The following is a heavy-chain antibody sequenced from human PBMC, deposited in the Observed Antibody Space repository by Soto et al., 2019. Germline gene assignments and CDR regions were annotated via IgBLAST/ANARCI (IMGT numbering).Heavy chain of an antibody. CDR2: ISGSGGST. Sequence: GGSLRLSCAASGFTFSSYAMSWVRQAPGKGLEWVSAISGSGGSTYYADSVKGRFTISRDNSKNTLYLQMNSLRAEDTAVYYCAKVVYYYDSSGYSYWGQGTLVTVSS. J-gene: IGHJ4*02. D-gene: IGHD3-22*01. CDR3: AKVVYYYDSSGYSY. V-gene: IGHV3-23*01. CDR1: GFTFSSYA.